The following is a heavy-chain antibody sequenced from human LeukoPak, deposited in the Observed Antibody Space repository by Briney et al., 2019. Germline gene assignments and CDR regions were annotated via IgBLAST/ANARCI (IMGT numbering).Heavy chain of an antibody. Sequence: SETLSLTCTVSSDSICSSNYYWGWIRQPPGKGLEWIGSIYYSGSTYYNSSLKSRVTISVDTSKNQFSLKLSSLTAADTAVYYCARAAYCGGDCYLFDYWGQGTLVTVFS. CDR3: ARAAYCGGDCYLFDY. J-gene: IGHJ4*02. CDR1: SDSICSSNYY. CDR2: IYYSGST. V-gene: IGHV4-39*01. D-gene: IGHD2-21*02.